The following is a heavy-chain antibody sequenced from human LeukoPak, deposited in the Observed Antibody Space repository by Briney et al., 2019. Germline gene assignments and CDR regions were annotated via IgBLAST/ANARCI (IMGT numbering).Heavy chain of an antibody. CDR3: AKDCMGSRYYFDY. J-gene: IGHJ4*02. V-gene: IGHV3-53*05. D-gene: IGHD2-8*01. CDR1: GFTVSSNY. Sequence: GGSLRLSCAASGFTVSSNYMSWVRQAPGKGLEWVSVIYSGGSTYYADSVKGRFTISRDNSKNTLYLQMNSLRAEDTAVYYCAKDCMGSRYYFDYWGQGTLVTVSS. CDR2: IYSGGST.